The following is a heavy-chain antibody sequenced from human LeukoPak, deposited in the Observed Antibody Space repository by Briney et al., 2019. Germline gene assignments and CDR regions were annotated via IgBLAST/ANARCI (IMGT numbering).Heavy chain of an antibody. D-gene: IGHD6-19*01. J-gene: IGHJ3*02. CDR2: INSNGRST. Sequence: GGSLRLSCAASGFTFSSYAMHWVRQAPGKGLEYVSAINSNGRSTYYANSVKGRFTISRDNSKNTLYLQMGSLRAEDMAVYYCAKIISDWSRGAFDIWGQGTMVTVSS. CDR3: AKIISDWSRGAFDI. CDR1: GFTFSSYA. V-gene: IGHV3-64*01.